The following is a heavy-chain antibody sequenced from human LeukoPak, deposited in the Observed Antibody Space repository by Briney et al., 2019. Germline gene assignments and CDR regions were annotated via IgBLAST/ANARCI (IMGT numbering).Heavy chain of an antibody. V-gene: IGHV3-66*01. CDR1: GFTFSSYS. CDR3: ARDGLISGYSSSWSDY. Sequence: GGSLRLSCAASGFTFSSYSMNWVRQAPGKGLEWVSVIYSGGSTDYADSVKGRFTISRDNSKNTLYLQMNSLRAEDTAVYYCARDGLISGYSSSWSDYWGQGTLVTVSS. D-gene: IGHD6-13*01. J-gene: IGHJ4*02. CDR2: IYSGGST.